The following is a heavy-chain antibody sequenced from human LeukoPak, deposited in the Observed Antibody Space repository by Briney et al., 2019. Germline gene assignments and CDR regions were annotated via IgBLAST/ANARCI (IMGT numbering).Heavy chain of an antibody. CDR3: ARGGPWLLRDDVFDI. CDR1: GYTFSSYD. CDR2: MNPNSGNT. V-gene: IGHV1-8*01. D-gene: IGHD3-22*01. Sequence: ASVKGSCKASGYTFSSYDMNWVRQATGQGLEWMGWMNPNSGNTGYAQKFQGRVTMTRNTSISTAYMELSSLRSEDTAVYYCARGGPWLLRDDVFDIWGQGTMVTVSS. J-gene: IGHJ3*02.